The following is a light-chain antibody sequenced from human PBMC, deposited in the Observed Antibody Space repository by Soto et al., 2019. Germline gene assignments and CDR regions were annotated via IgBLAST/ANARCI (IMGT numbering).Light chain of an antibody. J-gene: IGLJ1*01. V-gene: IGLV2-8*01. CDR3: SSSAGSNNYV. CDR2: GVT. Sequence: QSGLTQPPSASGSPGQSVTISCTGTSSDVGAYTYVSWYQQHPGKAPKLMIYGVTERPSGVPDRFSGSKSGNTASLTVSGLQTEDEAYYYCSSSAGSNNYVFGTGTKVTVL. CDR1: SSDVGAYTY.